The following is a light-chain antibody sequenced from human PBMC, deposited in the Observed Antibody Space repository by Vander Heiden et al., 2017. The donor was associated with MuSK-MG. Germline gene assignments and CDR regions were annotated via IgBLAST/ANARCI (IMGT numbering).Light chain of an antibody. CDR3: QQDYASSTT. CDR1: QSIRGW. CDR2: KAS. Sequence: DIQMTQSPCTVSASVGDRVIITCRASQSIRGWLAWYQQKPGKAPNLLIYKASSLESGVPSRFRGSGSGTDFTLTIRSLQADDFATYYCQQDYASSTTFGQGTKVEIK. J-gene: IGKJ1*01. V-gene: IGKV1-5*03.